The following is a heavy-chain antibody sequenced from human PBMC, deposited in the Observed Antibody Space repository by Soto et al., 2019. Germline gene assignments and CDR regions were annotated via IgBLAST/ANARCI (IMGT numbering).Heavy chain of an antibody. J-gene: IGHJ4*02. V-gene: IGHV4-59*01. CDR1: GGSISSYY. D-gene: IGHD5-12*01. CDR2: IYYSGST. Sequence: SETLSLTYTVSGGSISSYYWSWIRQPPGKGLEWIGYIYYSGSTNYNPSLKSRVTISVDTSKNQFSLKLSSVTAADTAVYYCAREGRDGYNYLGIFDYWGQGTLVTRLL. CDR3: AREGRDGYNYLGIFDY.